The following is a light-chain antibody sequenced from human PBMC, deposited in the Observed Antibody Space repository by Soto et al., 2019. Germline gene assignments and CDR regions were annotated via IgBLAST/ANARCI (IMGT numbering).Light chain of an antibody. V-gene: IGKV3-20*01. J-gene: IGKJ1*01. Sequence: ELVMTQSPATLSVSPGERATLSCRASQSVSSNLAWYQQKPGQAPSLLIYGASSRATGIPDRFSGSGSGTDFTLTISRLEPEDFAVYYCQQYGSSPPWTFGQGTKVDIK. CDR2: GAS. CDR3: QQYGSSPPWT. CDR1: QSVSSN.